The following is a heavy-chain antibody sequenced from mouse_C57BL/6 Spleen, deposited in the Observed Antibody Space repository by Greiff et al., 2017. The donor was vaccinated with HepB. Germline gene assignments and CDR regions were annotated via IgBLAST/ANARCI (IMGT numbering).Heavy chain of an antibody. CDR3: TTLDYAYDEAWFAY. CDR2: IDPENGDT. CDR1: GFNIKDDY. D-gene: IGHD2-2*01. V-gene: IGHV14-4*01. Sequence: VQLKQSGAELVRPGASVKLSCTASGFNIKDDYMHWVKQRPEQGLEWIGWIDPENGDTEYASKFQGKATITADTSSNPAYLQLSSLTSEDTAVYYCTTLDYAYDEAWFAYWGQGTLVTVSA. J-gene: IGHJ3*01.